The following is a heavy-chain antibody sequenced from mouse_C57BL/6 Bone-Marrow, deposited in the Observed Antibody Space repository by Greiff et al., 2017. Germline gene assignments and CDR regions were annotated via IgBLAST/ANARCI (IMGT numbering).Heavy chain of an antibody. J-gene: IGHJ2*01. V-gene: IGHV14-4*01. CDR3: SSFDGNYFDC. D-gene: IGHD2-3*01. CDR1: GFNIKDDY. Sequence: VQLQQSGAELVRPGASVKLSCTASGFNIKDDYIHWVKQRPEQGLEWIGWIDPEIGDTEYASKFQGKATITSDTSSNTAYLQFSSLTSEDTAVYYCSSFDGNYFDCWGQGTPLTVAS. CDR2: IDPEIGDT.